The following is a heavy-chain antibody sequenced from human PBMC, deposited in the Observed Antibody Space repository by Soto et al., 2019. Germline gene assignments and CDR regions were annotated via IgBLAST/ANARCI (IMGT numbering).Heavy chain of an antibody. CDR1: GGAFTNDI. CDR3: ARDSPIGSAFSGYDAIDY. J-gene: IGHJ4*02. CDR2: IIPLLDIT. V-gene: IGHV1-69*08. D-gene: IGHD5-12*01. Sequence: QVQLVQSGAEVKKPGSSVKVSCKASGGAFTNDIITWVRQAPGQGLEWVGRIIPLLDITNYAQKFQGRVTITADKATSTAFMELNSLISEDTAVYYCARDSPIGSAFSGYDAIDYWGQGNLVTVSS.